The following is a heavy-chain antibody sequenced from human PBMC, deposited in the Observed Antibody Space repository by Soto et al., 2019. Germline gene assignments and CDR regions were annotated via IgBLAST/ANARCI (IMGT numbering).Heavy chain of an antibody. CDR2: INGGNGNT. CDR1: GYTFSNYD. J-gene: IGHJ5*02. D-gene: IGHD6-13*01. V-gene: IGHV1-3*01. CDR3: ARAYGTSWYGP. Sequence: GASVQVSCKASGYTFSNYDIHWVRQGPGHRLEWMGWINGGNGNTKHSQKFQGRVTITRDTSAATAYMELSSLRSEDTALYYCARAYGTSWYGPWGQGTLVTVSS.